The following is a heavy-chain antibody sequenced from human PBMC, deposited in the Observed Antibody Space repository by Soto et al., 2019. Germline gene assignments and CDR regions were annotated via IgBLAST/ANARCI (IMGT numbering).Heavy chain of an antibody. CDR2: IYYSGST. J-gene: IGHJ4*02. CDR3: ARSGGDGLSPDY. CDR1: GGSISSGGYY. D-gene: IGHD2-21*02. V-gene: IGHV4-31*03. Sequence: QVQLQESGPGLVKPSQTLSLTCTVSGGSISSGGYYWSWIRQHPGKGLEWIGYIYYSGSTYYNPALTSRVTISVDTSKHQFSLQLSSVTAADTAVYYCARSGGDGLSPDYWGQGTLVTVSS.